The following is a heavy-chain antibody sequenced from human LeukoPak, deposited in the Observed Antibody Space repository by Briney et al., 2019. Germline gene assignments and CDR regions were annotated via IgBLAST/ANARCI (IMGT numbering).Heavy chain of an antibody. V-gene: IGHV1-2*02. CDR3: ATSGPGHSSGYFIPY. Sequence: GASVKVSCKASGYTFTGYYMHWVRQAPGQGLEWMGWINPNSGGTNYAQKFQGRVTMTRDTSISTAYMELSSLRSEDTAVYYCATSGPGHSSGYFIPYWGQGTLVTVSS. D-gene: IGHD3-22*01. CDR1: GYTFTGYY. J-gene: IGHJ4*02. CDR2: INPNSGGT.